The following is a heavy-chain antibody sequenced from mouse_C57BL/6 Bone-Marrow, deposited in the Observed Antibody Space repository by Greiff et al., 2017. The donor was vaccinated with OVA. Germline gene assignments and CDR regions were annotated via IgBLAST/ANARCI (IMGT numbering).Heavy chain of an antibody. CDR1: GFTFSSYA. CDR3: ARVVLLLDWYFEV. D-gene: IGHD1-1*01. J-gene: IGHJ1*03. V-gene: IGHV5-4*01. CDR2: ISDGGSYT. Sequence: EVHLVESGGGLVKPGGSLKLSCAASGFTFSSYAMSWVRQTPEKRLEWVATISDGGSYTYYPDNVKGRFTISRDNAKNNLYLQMSHLKSEDTARYYCARVVLLLDWYFEVWGTGTTVTVSS.